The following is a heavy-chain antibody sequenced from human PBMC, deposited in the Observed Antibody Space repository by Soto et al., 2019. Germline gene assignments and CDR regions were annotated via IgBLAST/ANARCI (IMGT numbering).Heavy chain of an antibody. J-gene: IGHJ6*02. D-gene: IGHD3-10*01. V-gene: IGHV1-3*01. CDR2: INAGNGNT. Sequence: QVQLVQSGAEVKKPGASVKVSCKASGYTFTSYAMHWVRQAPGQRLEWMGWINAGNGNTKYSQKFQGRVTITRDTSASTAYMELSSLRSEDTAVYYCARDLLYYGSGMGYYYGMDVWGQGTTVTVSS. CDR1: GYTFTSYA. CDR3: ARDLLYYGSGMGYYYGMDV.